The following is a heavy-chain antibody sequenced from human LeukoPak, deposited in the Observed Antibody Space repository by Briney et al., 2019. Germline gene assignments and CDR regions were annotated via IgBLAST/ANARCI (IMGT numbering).Heavy chain of an antibody. CDR2: ISYDGSNK. D-gene: IGHD2-21*01. Sequence: QPGGSLRLSCAASGFTFSSYAMHWVRQAPGKGLEWVAVISYDGSNKYYADSVKGRFTISRDNSKNTLYLQMNSLRAEDTAVCYCARDYSGENWFDPWGQGTLVTVSS. CDR1: GFTFSSYA. V-gene: IGHV3-30-3*01. J-gene: IGHJ5*02. CDR3: ARDYSGENWFDP.